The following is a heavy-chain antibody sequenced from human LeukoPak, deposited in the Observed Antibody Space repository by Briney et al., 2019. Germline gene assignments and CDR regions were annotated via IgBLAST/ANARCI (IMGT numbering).Heavy chain of an antibody. J-gene: IGHJ4*02. D-gene: IGHD5-12*01. Sequence: SGTLSLTCAVSGGSISSSNWWTWVRQPPGKGLEWIGEIYHSGSTNYKSSLKSRVTISVDKSKNQFSLKLISVTAADTAVYYCARNYGGYSTAFDSWGQGTLVTVSS. CDR2: IYHSGST. CDR3: ARNYGGYSTAFDS. CDR1: GGSISSSNW. V-gene: IGHV4-4*02.